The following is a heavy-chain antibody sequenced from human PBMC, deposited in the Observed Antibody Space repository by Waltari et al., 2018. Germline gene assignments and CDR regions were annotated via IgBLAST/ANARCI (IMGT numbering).Heavy chain of an antibody. Sequence: QVQLVQSGAEVKKPGASVKVSCKASGYTFTGYYMHWVRQAPGQGLEWMGRINPNRGGTNYAQKFQGRFTMTRDTSISTAYMELSRLRSDDTAVYYCAIHSEVWVRYFDYWGQGTLVTVSS. J-gene: IGHJ4*02. D-gene: IGHD3-16*01. CDR3: AIHSEVWVRYFDY. V-gene: IGHV1-2*06. CDR2: INPNRGGT. CDR1: GYTFTGYY.